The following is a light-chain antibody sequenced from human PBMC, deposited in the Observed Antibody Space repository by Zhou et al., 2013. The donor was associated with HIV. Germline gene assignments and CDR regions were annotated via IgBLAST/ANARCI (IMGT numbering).Light chain of an antibody. J-gene: IGKJ4*01. CDR2: AAS. Sequence: EIVLTQSPATLSLSPGERATLFCRASQSVDSSLAWYQQKPGQAPSLLIYAASTRATGIPARFSGSGSGTEFTLTISSLQSEDFAVYYCQQYNNWPLTFGGGTKVEIK. CDR3: QQYNNWPLT. CDR1: QSVDSS. V-gene: IGKV3-15*01.